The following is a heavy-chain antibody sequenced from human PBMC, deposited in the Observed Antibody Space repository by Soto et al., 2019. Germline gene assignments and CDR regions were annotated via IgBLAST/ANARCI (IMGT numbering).Heavy chain of an antibody. J-gene: IGHJ6*03. V-gene: IGHV3-9*01. Sequence: PGGSLRLSCAASGFPFGDYAMHWVRQAPGKGLEWVSSIYWNSGTIDYADSVKGRFTISRDNAKNSLYLQMNSLRPEDTAMYYCARELRDIVLVPAANYYMDVWGKGTTVTVSS. CDR3: ARELRDIVLVPAANYYMDV. CDR1: GFPFGDYA. D-gene: IGHD2-2*01. CDR2: IYWNSGTI.